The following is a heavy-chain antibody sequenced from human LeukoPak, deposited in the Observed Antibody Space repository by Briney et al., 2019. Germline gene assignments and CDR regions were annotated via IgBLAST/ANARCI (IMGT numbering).Heavy chain of an antibody. Sequence: GGSLRLSCTASGFTFGDYAMSWVRQAPGKGLEWVSTITENTGTTYYTDSVKGRFTISRDNSKNTLYLQMSSLRAEDTAVYYCAKRGIRSASGIGAFDIWGQGTMVTVSS. CDR3: AKRGIRSASGIGAFDI. D-gene: IGHD3-10*01. J-gene: IGHJ3*02. V-gene: IGHV3-23*01. CDR2: ITENTGTT. CDR1: GFTFGDYA.